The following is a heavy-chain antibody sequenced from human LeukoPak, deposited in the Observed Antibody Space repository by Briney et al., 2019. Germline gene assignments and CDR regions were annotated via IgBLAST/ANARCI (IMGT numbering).Heavy chain of an antibody. CDR3: ASSVSRLYYYYMDV. J-gene: IGHJ6*03. V-gene: IGHV4-38-2*01. CDR2: IYHSGST. D-gene: IGHD3-10*01. Sequence: SETLSLTCAVSGYSICSGYYWGWIRQPPGKGLEWIGSIYHSGSTYYNPSLKSRVTISVDTSKNQFSLKLSSVTAADTAVYYCASSVSRLYYYYMDVWGKGTTVTVSS. CDR1: GYSICSGYY.